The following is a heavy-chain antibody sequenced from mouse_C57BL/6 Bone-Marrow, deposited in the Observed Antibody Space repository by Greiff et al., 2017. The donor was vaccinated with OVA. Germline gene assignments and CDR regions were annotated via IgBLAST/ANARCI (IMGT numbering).Heavy chain of an antibody. J-gene: IGHJ2*01. CDR1: GFSLSTSGMG. Sequence: QVTLKESGPGILQPSQTLSLTCSFSGFSLSTSGMGVSWIRQPSGKGLEWLAHIYWDDDKRYNPSLKSRLTISKDTSRNHVFLKITSVDTADTATYDCARRGPGGHFDDWGQGTTLTVSS. V-gene: IGHV8-12*01. CDR2: IYWDDDK. CDR3: ARRGPGGHFDD.